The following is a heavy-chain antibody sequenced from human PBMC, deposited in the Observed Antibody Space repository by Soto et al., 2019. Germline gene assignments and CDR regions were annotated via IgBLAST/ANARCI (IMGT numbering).Heavy chain of an antibody. J-gene: IGHJ4*02. CDR3: ARDNGWQDY. CDR1: GYSFSSSW. CDR2: IYPDDSNT. Sequence: EVQLVQSGAEVKKPGESLKISCKGSGYSFSSSWIAWVRQMPGKGLEWMGIIYPDDSNTRYSPSFQGHVTISADKSISTVYLQWSSLKASDTAMYYCARDNGWQDYWGQGTQVTVSS. D-gene: IGHD1-1*01. V-gene: IGHV5-51*01.